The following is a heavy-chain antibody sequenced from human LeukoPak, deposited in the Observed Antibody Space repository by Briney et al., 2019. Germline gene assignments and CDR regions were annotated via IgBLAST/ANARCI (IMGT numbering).Heavy chain of an antibody. Sequence: ASVKVSCKASGYTFTGYYMHWVRQAPGQGLEWMGWISPNSGGTNYAQKFQGRVTMTRDTSISTAYMELSRLRSDDTAVYYCARDKWELRGRNWFDPWGQGTLVTLSS. D-gene: IGHD1-26*01. CDR1: GYTFTGYY. CDR2: ISPNSGGT. V-gene: IGHV1-2*02. CDR3: ARDKWELRGRNWFDP. J-gene: IGHJ5*02.